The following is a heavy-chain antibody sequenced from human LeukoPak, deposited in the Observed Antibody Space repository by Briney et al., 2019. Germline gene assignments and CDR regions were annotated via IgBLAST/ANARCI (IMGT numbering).Heavy chain of an antibody. CDR1: GFTFSSYS. Sequence: AGGSLRLSCAASGFTFSSYSMNWVRQAPGKGLEWVSSISSSSSYVYYADSVKGRFTISRDNAKNSLYLQMNSLGAEDTAVYYCARDDPYYYDSSGYSPIDYWGQGTLVTVSS. V-gene: IGHV3-21*01. D-gene: IGHD3-22*01. CDR3: ARDDPYYYDSSGYSPIDY. J-gene: IGHJ4*02. CDR2: ISSSSSYV.